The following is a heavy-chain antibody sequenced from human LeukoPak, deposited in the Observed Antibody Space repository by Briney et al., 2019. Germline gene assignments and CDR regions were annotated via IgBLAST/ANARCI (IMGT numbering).Heavy chain of an antibody. CDR1: GFTFSSDA. D-gene: IGHD6-19*01. Sequence: GGSLRLSCAASGFTFSSDAMSWVRQAPRKGLEWVSAISGSGDSTYYADSVKGRFTISRDNSKNTLYLQMNSLRAEDTAVHYCAKSSGWFDYWGQGTLVTVSS. CDR3: AKSSGWFDY. J-gene: IGHJ4*02. CDR2: ISGSGDST. V-gene: IGHV3-23*01.